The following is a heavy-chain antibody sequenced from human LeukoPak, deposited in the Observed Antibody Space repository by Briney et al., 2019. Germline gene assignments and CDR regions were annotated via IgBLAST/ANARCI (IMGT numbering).Heavy chain of an antibody. CDR1: GFTFGDYA. J-gene: IGHJ4*02. D-gene: IGHD2-2*01. CDR2: IQAKAYGGAT. Sequence: PGRSLRLSCSTSGFTFGDYAMSWVRQAPGKGLEWLGFIQAKAYGGATEYAASVKGRFSISRDDSQSIANLQMNDLKTEDTAVYYCTRAPHPRCSSSGCYLDYWGQGTLVTVSS. V-gene: IGHV3-49*04. CDR3: TRAPHPRCSSSGCYLDY.